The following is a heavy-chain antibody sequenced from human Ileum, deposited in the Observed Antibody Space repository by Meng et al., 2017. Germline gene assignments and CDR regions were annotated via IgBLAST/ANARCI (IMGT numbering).Heavy chain of an antibody. J-gene: IGHJ4*02. CDR3: ARDHYNISWFKY. CDR1: CGSVSSGSYY. CDR2: MSYSGST. Sequence: QGCLQGSGPGVVRPAETLSLTCSVPCGSVSSGSYYWSWIRQPPGKGLEWIGTMSYSGSTYYNPSLKSRVTISVDTSKNQFSLKLTSVTAADTAVYYCARDHYNISWFKYWGQGALVTVSS. D-gene: IGHD6-13*01. V-gene: IGHV4-61*01.